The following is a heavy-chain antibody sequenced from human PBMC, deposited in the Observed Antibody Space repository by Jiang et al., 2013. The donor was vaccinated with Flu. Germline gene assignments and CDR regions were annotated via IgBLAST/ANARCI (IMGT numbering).Heavy chain of an antibody. CDR3: ARGDLGGYFDY. V-gene: IGHV4-34*01. CDR2: INHSGST. D-gene: IGHD3-16*01. J-gene: IGHJ4*02. Sequence: LLKPSETLSLTCAVYGGSFSDYYYYWIRQPPGKGLEWIGEINHSGSTNYNPSLKSRVNISVDTSKNQFSLKLSSVTAADTAMYYCARGDLGGYFDYWGQGTLVTVSS. CDR1: GGSFSDYY.